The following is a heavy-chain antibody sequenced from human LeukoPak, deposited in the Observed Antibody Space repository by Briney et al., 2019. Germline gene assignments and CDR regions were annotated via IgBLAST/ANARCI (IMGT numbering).Heavy chain of an antibody. V-gene: IGHV4-34*01. J-gene: IGHJ4*02. CDR3: ATQQRLGRYPADY. CDR2: INHRGSI. Sequence: SETLSLTCAVYGGSFSGYYWSWIRQPPGKGLEWIGEINHRGSINYNPSLKSRVTISVATSKKQFSLKLSSVTAAETAVYYCATQQRLGRYPADYWGQGTLVTVSS. CDR1: GGSFSGYY. D-gene: IGHD6-25*01.